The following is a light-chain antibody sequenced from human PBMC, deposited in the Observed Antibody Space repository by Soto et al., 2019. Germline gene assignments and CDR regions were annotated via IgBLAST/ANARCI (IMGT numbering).Light chain of an antibody. Sequence: EIVLTQSPATLSLSPGERATLSCRASQSVSSYLAWYQQKPGQAPRLLIYGASNRATGIPARFSGSGSGTDFTLTISSLEPEDFAVYYCQQYGHSLWTFGQGTKVDIK. CDR1: QSVSSY. CDR2: GAS. V-gene: IGKV3-11*01. J-gene: IGKJ1*01. CDR3: QQYGHSLWT.